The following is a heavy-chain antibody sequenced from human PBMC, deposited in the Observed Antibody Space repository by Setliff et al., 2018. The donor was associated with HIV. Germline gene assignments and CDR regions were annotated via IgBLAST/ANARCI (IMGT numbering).Heavy chain of an antibody. CDR3: ARPQQWLTLGFDY. Sequence: GESLKISCAASVFTFSNYWMSWVRQAPGKGLEWVANIKQDGSEKYYVDSVKGRFTISRDNAKNSLYLQMNSLRAEDTAVYYCARPQQWLTLGFDYWGQGTLVTVSS. CDR1: VFTFSNYW. CDR2: IKQDGSEK. J-gene: IGHJ4*02. V-gene: IGHV3-7*01. D-gene: IGHD6-19*01.